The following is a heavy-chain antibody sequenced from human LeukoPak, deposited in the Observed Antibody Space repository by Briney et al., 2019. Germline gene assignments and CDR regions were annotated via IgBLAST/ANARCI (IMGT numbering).Heavy chain of an antibody. V-gene: IGHV1-18*01. CDR2: ISAYNGNT. Sequence: ASVKVSCKASGGTFSSYAISWVRQAPGQGLEWMGWISAYNGNTNYAQKLQGRVTMTTDTSTSTAYMELRSLRSDDTAVYYCARFRGAYDSSGHYNNYWGQGTLVTVSS. CDR3: ARFRGAYDSSGHYNNY. CDR1: GGTFSSYA. J-gene: IGHJ4*02. D-gene: IGHD3-22*01.